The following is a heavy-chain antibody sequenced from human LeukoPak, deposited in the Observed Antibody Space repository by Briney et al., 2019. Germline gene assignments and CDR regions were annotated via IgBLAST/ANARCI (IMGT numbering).Heavy chain of an antibody. CDR2: SSPYSGGT. CDR3: ASALNSRNSSC. J-gene: IGHJ4*02. V-gene: IGHV1-2*02. Sequence: ASVNVSCKASGYSFTGYYMHWVRQAPGQGLEWMGWSSPYSGGTRYAQNFQGRVTMTTDTTISTAYMELSSLRSDDTAIYYCASALNSRNSSCWGQGTLVTVSS. CDR1: GYSFTGYY. D-gene: IGHD6-13*01.